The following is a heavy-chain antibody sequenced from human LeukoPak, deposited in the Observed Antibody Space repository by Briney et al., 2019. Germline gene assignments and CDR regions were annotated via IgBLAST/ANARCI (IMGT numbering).Heavy chain of an antibody. Sequence: GGSLRFSCAASGFTFSSYAMSWVRQTPGKGLEWVSAISGSGGSTYYADSVKGRFTISRDNSKNTLYLQMNSLRAEDTAVYYCAKAGGSDFDYWGQGTLVTVSS. J-gene: IGHJ4*02. D-gene: IGHD3-10*01. CDR1: GFTFSSYA. CDR3: AKAGGSDFDY. CDR2: ISGSGGST. V-gene: IGHV3-23*01.